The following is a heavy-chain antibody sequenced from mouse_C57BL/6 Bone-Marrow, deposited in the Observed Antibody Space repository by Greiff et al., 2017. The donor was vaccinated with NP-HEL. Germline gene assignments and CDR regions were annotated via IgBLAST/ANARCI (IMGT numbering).Heavy chain of an antibody. CDR1: GFTFSSYA. Sequence: EVHLVESGEGLVKPGGSLKLSCAASGFTFSSYAMSWVRQTPEKGLEWVAYISSGGDYIYYADTVKGRFTISRDNARNTLYLQMSSLKSEDTAMYYCTRDPDDYLAMDYWGQGTSVTVSS. J-gene: IGHJ4*01. CDR3: TRDPDDYLAMDY. CDR2: ISSGGDYI. V-gene: IGHV5-9-1*02.